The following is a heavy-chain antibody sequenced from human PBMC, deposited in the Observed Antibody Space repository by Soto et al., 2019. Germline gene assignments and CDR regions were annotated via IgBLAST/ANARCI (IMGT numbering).Heavy chain of an antibody. CDR2: ISAYNGNT. Sequence: QVQLVQSGAEVKKPGASVKVSCKASGYTFTSYGISWVRQAPGQGLEWMGWISAYNGNTNYAQKLQGRVTMTTDTSTSPAYMELRSLRSDDTAVYYCAREEYDILTGYRFDYWGQGTLVTVSS. D-gene: IGHD3-9*01. CDR3: AREEYDILTGYRFDY. V-gene: IGHV1-18*01. CDR1: GYTFTSYG. J-gene: IGHJ4*02.